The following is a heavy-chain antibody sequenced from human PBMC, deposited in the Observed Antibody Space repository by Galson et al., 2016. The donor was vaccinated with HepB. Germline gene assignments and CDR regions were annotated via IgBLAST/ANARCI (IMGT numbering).Heavy chain of an antibody. J-gene: IGHJ4*02. D-gene: IGHD1-26*01. CDR3: ATRHECFPPVGGSVDY. CDR2: DSMDGRRK. Sequence: SLRLSCAASGFTFNRRGMHWVRQAPGKGLEWVAADSMDGRRKFYADSVMGRFTISRDNSNSMLFLQMSSLRDDDTAVYFCATRHECFPPVGGSVDYWGQGTLVAVSS. CDR1: GFTFNRRG. V-gene: IGHV3-30*03.